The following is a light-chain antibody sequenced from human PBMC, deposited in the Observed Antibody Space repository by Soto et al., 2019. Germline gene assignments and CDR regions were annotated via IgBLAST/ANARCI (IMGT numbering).Light chain of an antibody. J-gene: IGKJ5*01. CDR3: QQYGYSPIT. CDR2: AAS. Sequence: IVLTQSPGTLSLSPGDRATLSCGASQTVSGNYLAWYQHKPGQAPRLLIYAASSRATGSPDRFSGGGSGTDFTLTISRLEPEDFAVYYCQQYGYSPITFGQGTRLEIK. CDR1: QTVSGNY. V-gene: IGKV3-20*01.